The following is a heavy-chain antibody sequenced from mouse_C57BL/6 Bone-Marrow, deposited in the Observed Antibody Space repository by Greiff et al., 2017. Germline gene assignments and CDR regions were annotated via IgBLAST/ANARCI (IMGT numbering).Heavy chain of an antibody. CDR2: SRNKANDYTT. V-gene: IGHV7-1*01. D-gene: IGHD2-5*01. Sequence: EVMLVESGGGLVQSGRSLRLSCATSGFTFSDFYMEWVRQAPGKGLEWIAASRNKANDYTTEYSASVKGRFIVSRDTSQSILYLQMNALRAVDTAIYYCARDRGPYYSNCIPMDYWGQGTSVTVSS. CDR3: ARDRGPYYSNCIPMDY. J-gene: IGHJ4*01. CDR1: GFTFSDFY.